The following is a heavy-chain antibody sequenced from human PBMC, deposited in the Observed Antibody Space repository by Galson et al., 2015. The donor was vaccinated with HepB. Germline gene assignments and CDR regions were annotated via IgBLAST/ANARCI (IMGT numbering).Heavy chain of an antibody. CDR2: IYPGDSET. CDR1: GYTFTNYW. D-gene: IGHD7-27*01. Sequence: QSGAEVKEPGESLKISCKGSGYTFTNYWIGWVRLMPGKGLECLGIIYPGDSETRYSPSFQGQVTISADKSISTAYLQWSSLKASDTAMYYCARLGNELYHYYGMDVWGQGTTVTVSS. CDR3: ARLGNELYHYYGMDV. V-gene: IGHV5-51*01. J-gene: IGHJ6*02.